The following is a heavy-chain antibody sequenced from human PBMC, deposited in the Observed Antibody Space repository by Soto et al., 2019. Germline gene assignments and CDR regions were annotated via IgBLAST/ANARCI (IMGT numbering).Heavy chain of an antibody. D-gene: IGHD4-17*01. CDR2: ISSSSGYT. CDR3: AKEYGRLDY. Sequence: GGSLRLSCAVSGFTFNTHAMSWVRQAPGKGLEWVSYISSSSGYTNYADSVKGRFTISRDNAKNSLYLQMNSLRAEDTAVYYCAKEYGRLDYWGQGTLVTVSS. V-gene: IGHV3-11*06. CDR1: GFTFNTHA. J-gene: IGHJ4*02.